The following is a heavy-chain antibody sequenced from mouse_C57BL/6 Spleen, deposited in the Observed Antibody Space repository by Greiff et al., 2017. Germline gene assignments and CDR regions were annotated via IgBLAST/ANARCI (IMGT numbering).Heavy chain of an antibody. CDR2: INPNYGTT. V-gene: IGHV1-39*01. CDR1: GYSFTDYN. CDR3: ARAYGSRPYYFDY. D-gene: IGHD1-1*01. Sequence: VHVKQSGPELVKPGASVKISCKASGYSFTDYNMNWVKQSNGKSLEWIGVINPNYGTTSYNQKFKGKATLTVDQSSSTAYMQLNSLTSEDSAVYYCARAYGSRPYYFDYWGQGTTLTVSS. J-gene: IGHJ2*01.